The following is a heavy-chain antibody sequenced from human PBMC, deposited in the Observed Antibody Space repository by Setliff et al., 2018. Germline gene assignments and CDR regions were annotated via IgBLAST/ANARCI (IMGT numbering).Heavy chain of an antibody. CDR1: GYRLIEVS. D-gene: IGHD1-26*01. V-gene: IGHV1-24*01. J-gene: IGHJ4*02. CDR3: ARGDVYSGSYYHFDY. Sequence: ASVKVSCKVSGYRLIEVSMHWVRQAPGKGLEWMGGFDPEDEETIYSQNFQGRVTITRDTSASTAYMELSSLTSEDTAIYYCARGDVYSGSYYHFDYWGQGTLVTVSS. CDR2: FDPEDEET.